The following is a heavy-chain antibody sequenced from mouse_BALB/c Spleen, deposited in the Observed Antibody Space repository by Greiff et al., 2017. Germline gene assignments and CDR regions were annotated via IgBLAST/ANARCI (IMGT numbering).Heavy chain of an antibody. CDR3: ARGITLDY. CDR1: GYSITSGYY. V-gene: IGHV3-6*02. D-gene: IGHD2-4*01. J-gene: IGHJ2*01. Sequence: EVQRVESGPGLVKPSQSLSLTCSVTGYSITSGYYWNWIRQFPGNKLEWMGYISYDGSNNYNPSLKNRISITRDTSKNQFFLKLNSVTTEDTATYYCARGITLDYWGQGTTLTVSS. CDR2: ISYDGSN.